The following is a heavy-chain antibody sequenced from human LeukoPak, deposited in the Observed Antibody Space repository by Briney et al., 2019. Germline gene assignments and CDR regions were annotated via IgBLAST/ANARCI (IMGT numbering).Heavy chain of an antibody. J-gene: IGHJ4*02. D-gene: IGHD2-15*01. Sequence: GGSLRLSCAASGFTFSYYWMHWVRQAPGKGLVWVSRINSDGSSTSYADSVKGRFTISRDNAKNTLYLQMNSLRAEDTAVYYCARRYCSGGSCYIDYWGQGTLVTVSS. CDR1: GFTFSYYW. V-gene: IGHV3-74*01. CDR3: ARRYCSGGSCYIDY. CDR2: INSDGSST.